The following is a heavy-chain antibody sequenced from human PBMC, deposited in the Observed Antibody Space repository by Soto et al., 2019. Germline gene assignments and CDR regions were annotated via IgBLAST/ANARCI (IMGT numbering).Heavy chain of an antibody. V-gene: IGHV4-34*01. CDR2: INHTGHT. CDR3: ARSGHLFDS. Sequence: QVQLQQWGAGLLKPSETLSLTCAVYGGSFNDYYWSWIRQPPGKGLEWIGEINHTGHTNYNPSLKSRVTISVDTSKNLFSLKLSSVTAADTAVYYCARSGHLFDSWGQGILVTVSS. CDR1: GGSFNDYY. J-gene: IGHJ4*02. D-gene: IGHD3-10*01.